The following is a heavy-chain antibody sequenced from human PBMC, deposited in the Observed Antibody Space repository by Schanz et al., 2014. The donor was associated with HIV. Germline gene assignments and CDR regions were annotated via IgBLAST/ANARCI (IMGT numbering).Heavy chain of an antibody. Sequence: QLQLQESGPGLVKPSETLSLTCTVSGGSISSSSYYWGWIRQPPGKGLEWIGSIYYSGSTYYNPSLKSSAPIPEDTSKTQFPLKRSSVPAADTAVYYCASSTYAITMIVVADFDYWGQGTLVTVSS. J-gene: IGHJ4*02. CDR1: GGSISSSSYY. CDR3: ASSTYAITMIVVADFDY. CDR2: IYYSGST. D-gene: IGHD3-22*01. V-gene: IGHV4-39*01.